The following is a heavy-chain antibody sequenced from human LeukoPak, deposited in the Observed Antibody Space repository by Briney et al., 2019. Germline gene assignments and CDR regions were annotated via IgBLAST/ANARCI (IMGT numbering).Heavy chain of an antibody. CDR3: ARKSGSSGYPFDY. CDR2: ITSSSSAI. CDR1: GFAFSSYS. J-gene: IGHJ4*02. V-gene: IGHV3-48*01. Sequence: AGGPLRLSCAASGFAFSSYSMNWVRQAPGKGLEWVSYITSSSSAIYYADSVKGRFTISRDNAKNSLYLQMNSLRAEDTAVYYCARKSGSSGYPFDYWGQGTVVTVSS. D-gene: IGHD3-22*01.